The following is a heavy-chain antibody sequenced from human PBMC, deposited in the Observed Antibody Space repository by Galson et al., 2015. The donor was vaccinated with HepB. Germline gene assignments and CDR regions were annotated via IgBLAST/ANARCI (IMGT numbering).Heavy chain of an antibody. D-gene: IGHD3-22*01. CDR1: GSTFTSYG. CDR2: ISGYNANT. Sequence: SVTVSCKASGSTFTSYGITWVRQAPGQGLEWMGWISGYNANTNYAQKLQGRVTMTADTSTSTAYMELRSLRSDDTAVYYCARGGEAADYYDSSGHLFVGYWGQGVLVTVSS. V-gene: IGHV1-18*01. CDR3: ARGGEAADYYDSSGHLFVGY. J-gene: IGHJ4*02.